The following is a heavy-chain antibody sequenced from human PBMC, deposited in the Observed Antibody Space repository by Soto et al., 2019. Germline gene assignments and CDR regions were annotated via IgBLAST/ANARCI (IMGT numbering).Heavy chain of an antibody. D-gene: IGHD3-10*01. CDR3: ARTYYSGSGSYYIFDY. Sequence: PGESLKISCKGSGYSFTSYWIAWVRQMPGKGLEWMGRIDPRDSYSSYSPSFQGHVTMSADKSISTAYLQWSSLMASGTAMYYCARTYYSGSGSYYIFDYWGRGTLVTVSS. CDR1: GYSFTSYW. CDR2: IDPRDSYS. V-gene: IGHV5-10-1*01. J-gene: IGHJ4*02.